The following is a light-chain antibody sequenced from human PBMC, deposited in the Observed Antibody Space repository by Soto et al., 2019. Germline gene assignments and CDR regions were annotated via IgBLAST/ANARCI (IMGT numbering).Light chain of an antibody. V-gene: IGKV3-11*01. CDR2: DAS. J-gene: IGKJ4*01. CDR1: QSVSSY. Sequence: EIVMTQSPATLSVSPGERATLSCRASQSVSSYLAWYQQKPGQAPRLLIYDASNRATGIPARFSGSGSGTDFTLTISSLEPEDFAVYHCLQRSNWPLTFCGGTKVDIK. CDR3: LQRSNWPLT.